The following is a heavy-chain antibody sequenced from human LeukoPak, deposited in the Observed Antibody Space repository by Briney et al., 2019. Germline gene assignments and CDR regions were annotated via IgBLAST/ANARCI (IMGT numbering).Heavy chain of an antibody. J-gene: IGHJ3*02. CDR3: ARHENIFSTFDM. Sequence: GESLKISCKGSGYSFTSYWITWVRQMPGKGLEWMGRIDPSDSYTNYSPSFQGHVTISADKSICTAYLQWSSLKASDTAIYYCARHENIFSTFDMWGQGTMVTVSS. CDR2: IDPSDSYT. D-gene: IGHD3-9*01. V-gene: IGHV5-10-1*01. CDR1: GYSFTSYW.